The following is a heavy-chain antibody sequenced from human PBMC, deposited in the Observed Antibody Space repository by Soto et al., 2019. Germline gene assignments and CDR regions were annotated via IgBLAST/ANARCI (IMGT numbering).Heavy chain of an antibody. Sequence: ASVKVSFKASCYTFTSYGISWVRQAPGQGLEWMGWISAYNGNTNYAQKLQGRVTMTTDTSTSTAYMELRSLRSDDTAVYYCARGCSGGSCYYYYYYGMDVWGQGPTVTVS. J-gene: IGHJ6*02. CDR1: CYTFTSYG. V-gene: IGHV1-18*01. D-gene: IGHD2-15*01. CDR3: ARGCSGGSCYYYYYYGMDV. CDR2: ISAYNGNT.